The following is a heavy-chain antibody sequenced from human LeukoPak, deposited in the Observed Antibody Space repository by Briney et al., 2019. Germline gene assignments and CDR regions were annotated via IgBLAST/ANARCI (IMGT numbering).Heavy chain of an antibody. CDR2: ISSSGSTI. CDR1: GFTFSSYE. J-gene: IGHJ4*02. V-gene: IGHV3-48*03. Sequence: GGSLRLSCAASGFTFSSYEMNWVRQAPGKGLEWVSYISSSGSTIYYADSVKGRFTISRDNAKNSLYLQMNSLRAEDTAVYYCARGDLGVVINHPYYFDYWGQGTLVTVSS. CDR3: ARGDLGVVINHPYYFDY. D-gene: IGHD3-3*01.